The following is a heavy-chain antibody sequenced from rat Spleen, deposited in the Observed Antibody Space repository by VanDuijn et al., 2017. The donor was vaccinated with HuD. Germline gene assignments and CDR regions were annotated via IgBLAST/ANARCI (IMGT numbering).Heavy chain of an antibody. J-gene: IGHJ3*01. V-gene: IGHV5-29*01. CDR1: GFTFSNRG. CDR2: ISYDGTAT. Sequence: EVQLVESGGGLVQPGKSLTFSCEASGFTFSNRGMHWVRQAPTKGLEWVASISYDGTATYYRDSVKGRFTLSRDNANSTLYLQMGSLRSEDTATYYCARLGGLRNWFAYWGQGTLVTVSS. D-gene: IGHD4-3*01. CDR3: ARLGGLRNWFAY.